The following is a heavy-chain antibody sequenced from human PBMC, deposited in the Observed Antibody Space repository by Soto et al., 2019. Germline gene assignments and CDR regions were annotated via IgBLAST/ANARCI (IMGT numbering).Heavy chain of an antibody. V-gene: IGHV4-30-4*01. J-gene: IGHJ5*02. CDR2: IYYSGST. CDR1: GGSISSGDYY. CDR3: ARVSFWSGYSWFDP. Sequence: SETLSLTCTVSGGSISSGDYYWSWIRQPPGKGLEWIGYIYYSGSTYYNPSLKSRVTISVDTSKNQFSLKLSSVTAADTAVYYCARVSFWSGYSWFDPWGQGTLVTVSS. D-gene: IGHD3-3*01.